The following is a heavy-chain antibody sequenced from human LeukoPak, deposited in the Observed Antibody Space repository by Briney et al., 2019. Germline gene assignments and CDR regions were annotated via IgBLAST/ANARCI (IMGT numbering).Heavy chain of an antibody. CDR2: ISSSSTI. J-gene: IGHJ2*01. D-gene: IGHD2-15*01. Sequence: GGSLRLSCAASGFTFSSYSMNWVRQAPGKGLEWVSYISSSSTIYYADSVKGRFTISRDNAKNSLYLQMNSLRAEDTAVYYCAKDIYSSGGRIWYFDLWGRGTLVTVSS. V-gene: IGHV3-48*04. CDR3: AKDIYSSGGRIWYFDL. CDR1: GFTFSSYS.